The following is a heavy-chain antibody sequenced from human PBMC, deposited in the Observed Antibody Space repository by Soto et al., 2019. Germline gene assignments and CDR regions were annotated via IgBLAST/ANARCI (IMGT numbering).Heavy chain of an antibody. V-gene: IGHV1-69*01. Sequence: VQLMQSGAEVKKPGSSVKVSCKASGGTFSSHSINWVRQAPGQGLEWMGGIITLFGTSNYAQNFQGRVTITADQSTSTAYMELNSLTSDDTAVYYCAREVGYGDFSAALLDWGQGTLVTV. CDR1: GGTFSSHS. CDR3: AREVGYGDFSAALLD. D-gene: IGHD2-21*02. CDR2: IITLFGTS. J-gene: IGHJ4*02.